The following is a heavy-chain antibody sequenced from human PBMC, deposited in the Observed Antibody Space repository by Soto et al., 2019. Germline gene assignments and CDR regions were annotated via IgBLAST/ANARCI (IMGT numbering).Heavy chain of an antibody. CDR2: FDPEDGET. Sequence: GACVQVSCKVSGSTLTDLSMHWLRQAEGAGLEWMGGFDPEDGETIYAQKFQGRVTMTEDTSTDTAYMELSSRRSEDTAVYYCATAGYECWSGYRYNYYGRYVWGQGTTVTVAS. CDR1: GSTLTDLS. V-gene: IGHV1-24*01. D-gene: IGHD3-3*01. J-gene: IGHJ6*02. CDR3: ATAGYECWSGYRYNYYGRYV.